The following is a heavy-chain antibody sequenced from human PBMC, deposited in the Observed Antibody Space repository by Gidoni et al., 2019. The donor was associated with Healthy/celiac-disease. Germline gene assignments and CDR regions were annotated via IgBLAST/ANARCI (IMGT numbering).Heavy chain of an antibody. Sequence: EVQLVESGGGLVQPGRSLRLSCAASGFTFDDYAMHWVRQAPGKGLEWVSGISWNSGSIGYADSVKGRFTISRDNAKNSLYLQMNSLRAEDTDLYYCANVGRGGGYWGQGTLVTVSS. CDR3: ANVGRGGGY. CDR2: ISWNSGSI. D-gene: IGHD3-16*01. V-gene: IGHV3-9*01. CDR1: GFTFDDYA. J-gene: IGHJ4*02.